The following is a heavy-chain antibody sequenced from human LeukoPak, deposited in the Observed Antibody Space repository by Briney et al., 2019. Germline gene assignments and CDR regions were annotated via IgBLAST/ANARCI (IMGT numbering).Heavy chain of an antibody. CDR3: ARLRSLGYDSSGYYYFDY. J-gene: IGHJ4*02. Sequence: ASVKVSCKASGYTFTSYYMHWVRQAPGQGLEWMGIINPSGGSTSYAQKFQGRVTMTRDMSTGTVYMELSSLRSEDTAVYYCARLRSLGYDSSGYYYFDYWGQGTLVTVSS. D-gene: IGHD3-22*01. CDR2: INPSGGST. V-gene: IGHV1-46*01. CDR1: GYTFTSYY.